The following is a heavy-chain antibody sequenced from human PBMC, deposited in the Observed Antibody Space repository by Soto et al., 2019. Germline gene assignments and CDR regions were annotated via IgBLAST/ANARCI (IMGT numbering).Heavy chain of an antibody. CDR2: INGDGSST. Sequence: GGSLRLSCAASGFTFSPYWMHWVRQVPGKGLVWVSRINGDGSSTTYADSVKGRFTISRDNAKSTLYLQMNSLSVEDTAIYYCARTANSRDSWGPGTLVTVSS. J-gene: IGHJ5*01. CDR3: ARTANSRDS. CDR1: GFTFSPYW. V-gene: IGHV3-74*01. D-gene: IGHD1-1*01.